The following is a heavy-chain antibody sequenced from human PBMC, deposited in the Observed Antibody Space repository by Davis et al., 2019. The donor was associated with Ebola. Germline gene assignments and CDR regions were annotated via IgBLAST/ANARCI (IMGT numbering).Heavy chain of an antibody. V-gene: IGHV3-33*03. D-gene: IGHD2-15*01. J-gene: IGHJ4*02. CDR1: GFTFSGSG. CDR3: AIPDCSGANCYSVYIKN. CDR2: VSYDGITK. Sequence: GGSLRLSCAASGFTFSGSGMHWVRQAPGKGLEWVAVVSYDGITKSYADFAEGRFTISKDNSRNTLHLQMNSLRVDDTAVYYCAIPDCSGANCYSVYIKNWGQGTLVTVSS.